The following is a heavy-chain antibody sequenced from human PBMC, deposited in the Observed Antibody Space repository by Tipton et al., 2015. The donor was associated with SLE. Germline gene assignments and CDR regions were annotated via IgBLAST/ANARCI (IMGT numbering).Heavy chain of an antibody. D-gene: IGHD1-26*01. V-gene: IGHV4-61*02. CDR1: GGSISSGSYY. J-gene: IGHJ3*02. CDR3: ARVGSGSYERGFDAFDI. CDR2: IYTSGST. Sequence: LRLSCTVSGGSISSGSYYWSWIRQPAGKGLEWIGRIYTSGSTNYNPSPKSRVTMSVDTSKNQFSLKLSSVTAADTAVYYCARVGSGSYERGFDAFDIWGQGTMVTVSS.